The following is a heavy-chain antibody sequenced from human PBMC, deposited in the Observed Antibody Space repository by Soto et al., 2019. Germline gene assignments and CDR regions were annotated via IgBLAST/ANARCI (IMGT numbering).Heavy chain of an antibody. CDR1: GFIFHNYG. CDR2: MFYDGVSA. Sequence: QVQLVESGGGVVQPGRSLRLSCAVSGFIFHNYGFHWVRQAPGKGLEWVAVMFYDGVSAFYTDSVRGRFTVSRDTTNRTLIVQMTNLTAEDTAVYYCVRDRGYFGEAFQHWGQGTLVTVSS. J-gene: IGHJ1*01. V-gene: IGHV3-33*01. D-gene: IGHD3-10*01. CDR3: VRDRGYFGEAFQH.